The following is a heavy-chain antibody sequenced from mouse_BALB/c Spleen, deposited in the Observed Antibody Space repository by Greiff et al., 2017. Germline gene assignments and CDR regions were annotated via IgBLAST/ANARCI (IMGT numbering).Heavy chain of an antibody. D-gene: IGHD1-1*01. CDR2: FYPGSGSI. V-gene: IGHV1-62-2*01. CDR1: GYTFTEYI. Sequence: VQLQQSGAGLVKPGASVKLSCKASGYTFTEYIIHWVKQRSGQGLEWIGWFYPGSGSIKYNEKFKGKATLTADKSSSTAYMQLSSLTSEDSAVYFCARPRGYYYGSSWYFDVWGAGTTVTVSS. CDR3: ARPRGYYYGSSWYFDV. J-gene: IGHJ1*01.